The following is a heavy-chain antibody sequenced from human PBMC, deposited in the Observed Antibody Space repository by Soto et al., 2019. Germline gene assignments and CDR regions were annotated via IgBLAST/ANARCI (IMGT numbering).Heavy chain of an antibody. Sequence: PSETLSLTCTVSGGSISSYYWSWIRQPPGKGLEWIGYIYYSGSTNYNPSLKSLVTISVDTSKNQFSLKLSSVTAADTAVYYCARVSDYDSSGYYYHYFDYWGQGTLVTVSS. CDR2: IYYSGST. D-gene: IGHD3-22*01. J-gene: IGHJ4*02. CDR1: GGSISSYY. CDR3: ARVSDYDSSGYYYHYFDY. V-gene: IGHV4-59*01.